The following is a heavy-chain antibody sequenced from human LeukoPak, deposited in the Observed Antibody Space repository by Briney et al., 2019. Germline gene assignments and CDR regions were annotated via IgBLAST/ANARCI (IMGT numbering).Heavy chain of an antibody. CDR1: GFTSSSYG. CDR2: IWYDGSNK. D-gene: IGHD4-17*01. CDR3: ARGYGDYGLDYFDY. J-gene: IGHJ4*02. Sequence: GGSLRLSCAASGFTSSSYGMHWVRQAPGKGLEWVAVIWYDGSNKYYADSVKGRFTISRDNSKNTLYLQMNSLRAEDTAVYYCARGYGDYGLDYFDYWGQGTLVTVSS. V-gene: IGHV3-33*01.